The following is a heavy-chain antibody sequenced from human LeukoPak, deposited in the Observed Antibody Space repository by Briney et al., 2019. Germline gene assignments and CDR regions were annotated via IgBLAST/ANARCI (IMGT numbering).Heavy chain of an antibody. CDR2: ISSSSSYT. Sequence: NPGGSLRLSCAASGFTFSSYSMNWVRQAPGKGLEWVSSISSSSSYTYYADSVKGRFTISRDNAKNSLYLQMNSLRAEDTAVYYCARNDYWGQGTLVTVSS. J-gene: IGHJ4*02. V-gene: IGHV3-21*01. CDR3: ARNDY. CDR1: GFTFSSYS.